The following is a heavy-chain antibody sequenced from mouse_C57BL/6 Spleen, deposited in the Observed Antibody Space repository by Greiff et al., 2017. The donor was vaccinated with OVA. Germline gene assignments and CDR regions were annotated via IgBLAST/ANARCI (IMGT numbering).Heavy chain of an antibody. Sequence: VQLQQSGAELVKPGASVKLSCKASGYTFTSYWMHWVKQRPGQGLEWIGMIHPNSGSTNNNEKFKSKATLTVDKSSSTAYMQLSSLTSEDSAVYYCARGVYGSSPAWFAYWGQVTLVTVSA. D-gene: IGHD1-1*01. CDR2: IHPNSGST. CDR1: GYTFTSYW. CDR3: ARGVYGSSPAWFAY. V-gene: IGHV1-64*01. J-gene: IGHJ3*01.